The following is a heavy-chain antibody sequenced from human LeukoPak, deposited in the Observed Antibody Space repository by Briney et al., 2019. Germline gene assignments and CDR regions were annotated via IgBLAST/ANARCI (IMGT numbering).Heavy chain of an antibody. V-gene: IGHV4-34*01. CDR1: GGSFSGYY. CDR3: ARGSILTGYYTPNNWFDP. J-gene: IGHJ5*02. D-gene: IGHD3-9*01. CDR2: INHSGST. Sequence: PSETLSLTCAVYGGSFSGYYWSWLRKPPGKGLEWLGEINHSGSTNYNPSLKSRVTISVDTSKNQFSLKLSSVTAADTAVYYCARGSILTGYYTPNNWFDPWGQGTLVTVSS.